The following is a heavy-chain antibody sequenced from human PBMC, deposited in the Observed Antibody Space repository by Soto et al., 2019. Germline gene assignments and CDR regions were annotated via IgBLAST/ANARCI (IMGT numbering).Heavy chain of an antibody. D-gene: IGHD5-18*01. CDR1: GGTFSSYS. J-gene: IGHJ4*02. CDR3: AREEVRGYSYGEFDY. V-gene: IGHV1-69*01. Sequence: WVKVSCKASGGTFSSYSISWVRQAPGQGLEWMGGIIPIFGTANYAQKFQGRVTITADESTSTAYMELSSLRSEDTAVYYCAREEVRGYSYGEFDYWGQGTLVTVSS. CDR2: IIPIFGTA.